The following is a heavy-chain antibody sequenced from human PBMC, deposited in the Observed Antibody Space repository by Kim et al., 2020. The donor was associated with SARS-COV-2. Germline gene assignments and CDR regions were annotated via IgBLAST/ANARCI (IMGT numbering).Heavy chain of an antibody. Sequence: ASVKVSCKASGYTFTGYYMHWVRQAPGQGLEWMGWINPNSGGTNYAQKCQGWVTMTRDTSISTAYMELSRLRSDDTAVYYCASDLPPYYDILTGYYNPHNYYYYGMDVWGQGTTVTVSS. CDR2: INPNSGGT. J-gene: IGHJ6*02. D-gene: IGHD3-9*01. V-gene: IGHV1-2*04. CDR3: ASDLPPYYDILTGYYNPHNYYYYGMDV. CDR1: GYTFTGYY.